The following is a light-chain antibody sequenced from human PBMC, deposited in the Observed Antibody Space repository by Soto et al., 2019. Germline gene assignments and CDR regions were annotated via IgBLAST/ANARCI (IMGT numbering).Light chain of an antibody. CDR1: QSIRNS. J-gene: IGKJ2*01. CDR2: GAS. V-gene: IGKV3-15*01. Sequence: EIVMTQSPATLSVSPGERATLSCRASQSIRNSLAWYQQKPGQAPSLLIYGASTRATCIPDRFSGSGSGTEFTLTISSLQSEDSAVYYCQQYNNWPPRTFGQGTKLEIK. CDR3: QQYNNWPPRT.